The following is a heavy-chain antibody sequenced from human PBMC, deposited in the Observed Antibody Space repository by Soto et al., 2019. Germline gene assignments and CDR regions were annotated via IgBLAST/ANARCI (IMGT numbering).Heavy chain of an antibody. CDR3: AKDLVGVRFLEWLFDY. CDR2: ISGSGGST. J-gene: IGHJ4*02. Sequence: GGSLRLSCAASGFTFSSYAMSWVRQAPGKGLEWVSAISGSGGSTYYADSVKGRFTISRDNSKNTRYLKVNSLRAEDTAVYFCAKDLVGVRFLEWLFDYWGQGTLVTVSS. D-gene: IGHD3-3*01. CDR1: GFTFSSYA. V-gene: IGHV3-23*01.